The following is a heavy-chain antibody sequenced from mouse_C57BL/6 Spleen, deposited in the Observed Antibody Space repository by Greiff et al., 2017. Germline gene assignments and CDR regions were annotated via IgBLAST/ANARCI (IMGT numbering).Heavy chain of an antibody. Sequence: LVESGPELVKPGASVKISCKASGYAFSSSWMNWVKQRPGKGLEWIGRIYPGDGDTNYNGKFKGKATLTADKSSSTAYMQLSSLTSEDSAVYFCARSLITTVVAPFLDYWGQGTTLTVSS. CDR3: ARSLITTVVAPFLDY. J-gene: IGHJ2*01. D-gene: IGHD1-1*01. CDR1: GYAFSSSW. V-gene: IGHV1-82*01. CDR2: IYPGDGDT.